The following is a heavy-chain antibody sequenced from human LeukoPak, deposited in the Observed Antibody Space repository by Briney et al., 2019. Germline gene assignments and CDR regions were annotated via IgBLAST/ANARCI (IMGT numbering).Heavy chain of an antibody. J-gene: IGHJ5*02. CDR2: IIPILGIA. V-gene: IGHV1-69*04. CDR3: ARDEGIAAAGGPNWFDP. Sequence: ASVKVSCKASGGTFSSYAISWVRQAPGQGLEWMGRIIPILGIANYAQKFQGRVTITADKSTSTAYMELSSLRSEDTAVYYCARDEGIAAAGGPNWFDPWGQGTLVTVSS. CDR1: GGTFSSYA. D-gene: IGHD6-13*01.